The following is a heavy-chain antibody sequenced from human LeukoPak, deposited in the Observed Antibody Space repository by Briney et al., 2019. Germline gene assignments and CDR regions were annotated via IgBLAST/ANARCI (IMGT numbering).Heavy chain of an antibody. D-gene: IGHD1-26*01. J-gene: IGHJ4*02. CDR3: ARSRSTGHIVGATGFDY. Sequence: SETLSLTCTVSGGSISSYYWSWIRQPPGKGLEWIGSIYYSGSTYYNPSLKSRVTISVDTSKNQFSLKLSSVTAADTAVYYCARSRSTGHIVGATGFDYWGQGTLVTVSS. CDR2: IYYSGST. CDR1: GGSISSYY. V-gene: IGHV4-59*12.